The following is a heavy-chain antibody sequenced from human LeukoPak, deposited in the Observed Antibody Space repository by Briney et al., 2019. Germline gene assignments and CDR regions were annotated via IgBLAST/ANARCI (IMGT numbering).Heavy chain of an antibody. Sequence: GESLKISCKGSGYSFTSYWIGWVRQMPGKGLEWMGIIYPGDSDTRYSPSFQGQVTISADKSISTAYLQWSSLRASDTAMYYCARQVGTVPAAITGWFDPWGQGTLVTVSS. CDR2: IYPGDSDT. D-gene: IGHD2-2*02. CDR1: GYSFTSYW. CDR3: ARQVGTVPAAITGWFDP. J-gene: IGHJ5*02. V-gene: IGHV5-51*01.